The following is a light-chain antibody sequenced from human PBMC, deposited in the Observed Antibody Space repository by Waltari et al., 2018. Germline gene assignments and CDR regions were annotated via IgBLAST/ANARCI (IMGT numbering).Light chain of an antibody. CDR1: QGIFSW. V-gene: IGKV1-12*01. CDR3: HLAVSFPLA. Sequence: DIQMTQSPSFVSASVGDRVTITCRARQGIFSWLAWYQPKQGKAQKLLIFAACSLESVVPSRFSGIGSGTYFTLTLSSLQPEDFASYDCHLAVSFPLAFGGGTKVEIK. J-gene: IGKJ4*01. CDR2: AAC.